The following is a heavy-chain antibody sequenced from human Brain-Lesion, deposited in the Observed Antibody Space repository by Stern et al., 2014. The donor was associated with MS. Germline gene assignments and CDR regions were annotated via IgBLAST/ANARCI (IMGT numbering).Heavy chain of an antibody. CDR1: GYNFINYW. J-gene: IGHJ4*02. Sequence: EVQLVQSGAELKKPGESLKISCKTSGYNFINYWIAWVRQVPGKGLEWIGIIYPGDSDIRYSPSFQGHVTISVDKSIPTAYLQWNSLKASDTAVYFCARWSVACDSWGQGALITVSS. V-gene: IGHV5-51*03. CDR2: IYPGDSDI. D-gene: IGHD2-21*01. CDR3: ARWSVACDS.